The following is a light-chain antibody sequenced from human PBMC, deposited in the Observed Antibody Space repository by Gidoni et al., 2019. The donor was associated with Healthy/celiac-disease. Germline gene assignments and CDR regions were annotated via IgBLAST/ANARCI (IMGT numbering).Light chain of an antibody. J-gene: IGKJ4*01. CDR2: GAS. Sequence: EIVMTQSPATLSVSPGERATLSCRASQSVSSNLAWYQQKPGQAPRLLIYGASTRANGIPARFSGSGSGTEFTLTISSMQSEDFAGYYCQQYNNWPPLTFGGGTKVEIK. CDR3: QQYNNWPPLT. V-gene: IGKV3-15*01. CDR1: QSVSSN.